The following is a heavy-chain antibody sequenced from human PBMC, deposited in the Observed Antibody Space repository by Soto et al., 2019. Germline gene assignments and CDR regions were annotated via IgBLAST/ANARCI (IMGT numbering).Heavy chain of an antibody. D-gene: IGHD2-15*01. CDR2: IIPMFGMA. CDR3: ARAPIRYCNGARCYRYNWFDL. CDR1: GGTFINYA. J-gene: IGHJ5*02. Sequence: GASVKVSCKASGGTFINYAISWVRLAPGQGLEWMGGIIPMFGMANYSQKFQGRVTITADESTSTASMELSSLMSEDTAVYYCARAPIRYCNGARCYRYNWFDLWGQGALVTVSS. V-gene: IGHV1-69*13.